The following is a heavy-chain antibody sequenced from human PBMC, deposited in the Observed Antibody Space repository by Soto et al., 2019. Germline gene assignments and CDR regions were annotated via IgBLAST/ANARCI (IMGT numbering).Heavy chain of an antibody. CDR1: GGSFSGYY. V-gene: IGHV4-34*01. CDR2: INHSGST. Sequence: LSLTCAVYGGSFSGYYWSWIRQPPGKGLEWIGEINHSGSTNYNPSLKSRVTISVDTSKNQFSLTLSSVTAADTAVYYCARGHQLLQGGYYYYGMDVWGQGTTVNVSS. CDR3: ARGHQLLQGGYYYYGMDV. D-gene: IGHD2-2*01. J-gene: IGHJ6*02.